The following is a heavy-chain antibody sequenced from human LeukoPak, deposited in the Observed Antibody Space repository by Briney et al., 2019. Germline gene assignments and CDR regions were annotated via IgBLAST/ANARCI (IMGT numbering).Heavy chain of an antibody. D-gene: IGHD1-1*01. Sequence: AGSLRLSCAASGFTFGTYNMNWDRQAPRKGLERVSYISFSSSTIPYADSVKGRFTISRDKDKNTLYLQMNSLSAEDTAVYYCATHWHWGQGTLVTVSS. CDR3: ATHWH. CDR1: GFTFGTYN. J-gene: IGHJ4*02. V-gene: IGHV3-48*01. CDR2: ISFSSSTI.